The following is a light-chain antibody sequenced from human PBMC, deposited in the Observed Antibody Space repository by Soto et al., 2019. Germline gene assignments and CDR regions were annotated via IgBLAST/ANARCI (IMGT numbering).Light chain of an antibody. CDR2: GAS. CDR1: QSISDY. CDR3: QQSYSLPLT. Sequence: DIQMTQSPSSLSASVGDRVAITCRSSQSISDYLNWYQQKPGKALKLVIYGASNLQSGVPPRFSGSGSGSEFTRTISGLQPVDFAIYFCQQSYSLPLTYGPGTEVD. V-gene: IGKV1-39*01. J-gene: IGKJ3*01.